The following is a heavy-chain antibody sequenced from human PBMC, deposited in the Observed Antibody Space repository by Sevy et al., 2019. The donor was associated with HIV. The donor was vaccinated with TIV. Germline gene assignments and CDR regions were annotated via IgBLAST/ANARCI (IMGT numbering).Heavy chain of an antibody. CDR3: ARHWKNGLGISSRPQVDWFDP. CDR1: GGSISSSSYY. Sequence: SEILSLTCTVSGGSISSSSYYWDWIRQPPGKGLEWIGSIYYSGSTYYNPSLKSRVTISVDTSKNQFSLKLSSVTAADTAVYYCARHWKNGLGISSRPQVDWFDPWGQGTLVTVSS. J-gene: IGHJ5*02. D-gene: IGHD6-13*01. V-gene: IGHV4-39*01. CDR2: IYYSGST.